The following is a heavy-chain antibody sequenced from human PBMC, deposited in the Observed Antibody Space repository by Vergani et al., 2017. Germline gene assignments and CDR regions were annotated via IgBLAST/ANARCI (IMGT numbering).Heavy chain of an antibody. CDR1: GFTFSSND. D-gene: IGHD1-1*01. CDR3: AKEFCGTGNCYGWNHLEV. J-gene: IGHJ6*04. Sequence: VKLEESGGGVVQPGRSLRLSCTVSGFTFSSNDFHWVRQTAGKGLEWVSSIGVDGDRYYSDSVKGRFTISRDNGQSYLYLDMDNLRVEDTAVYFCAKEFCGTGNCYGWNHLEVWGEGTSVTVSS. V-gene: IGHV3-13*01. CDR2: IGVDGDR.